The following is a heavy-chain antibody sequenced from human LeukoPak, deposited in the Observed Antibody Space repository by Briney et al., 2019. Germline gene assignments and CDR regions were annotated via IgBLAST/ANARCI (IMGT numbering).Heavy chain of an antibody. CDR1: GFSFSTSA. J-gene: IGHJ4*02. CDR2: ISSNGGTT. D-gene: IGHD2-15*01. Sequence: GGSLRLSCAASGFSFSTSAMHWVRQAPGKGLEYVSAISSNGGTTYYANSVKGRFTISRDNSKNTLYLQMGSLRVEDMAVYYCARGSYCSGGSCYSAYWGQGTLVTVSS. CDR3: ARGSYCSGGSCYSAY. V-gene: IGHV3-64*01.